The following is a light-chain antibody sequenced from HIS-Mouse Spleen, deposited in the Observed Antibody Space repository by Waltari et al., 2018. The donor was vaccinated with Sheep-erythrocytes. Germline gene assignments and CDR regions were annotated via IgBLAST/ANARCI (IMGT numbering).Light chain of an antibody. CDR1: SIDGGRYNL. J-gene: IGLJ3*02. CDR3: CSYAGSSTWV. CDR2: EGS. V-gene: IGLV2-23*01. Sequence: QSALTQPASVSGSPGQSITISCTGTSIDGGRYNLVSWYQQHPGKAPKLMIYEGSKRPSGVSNRFSGSKSGNTASLTISGLQAEDEADYYCCSYAGSSTWVFGGGTKLTVL.